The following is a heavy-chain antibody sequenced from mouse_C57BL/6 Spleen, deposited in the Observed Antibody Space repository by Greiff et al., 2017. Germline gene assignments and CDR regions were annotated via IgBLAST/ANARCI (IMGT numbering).Heavy chain of an antibody. D-gene: IGHD1-1*01. CDR3: ARKELLQSPYYYAMDY. CDR1: GYTFTSYW. Sequence: QVQLQQPGAELVKPGASVKMSCKASGYTFTSYWITWVKQRPGQGLEWIGDIYPGSGSTNYNEKFKSKATLTVDTSSSTAYMQLSSLTSEDSAVYYCARKELLQSPYYYAMDYWGQGTSVTVSS. CDR2: IYPGSGST. J-gene: IGHJ4*01. V-gene: IGHV1-55*01.